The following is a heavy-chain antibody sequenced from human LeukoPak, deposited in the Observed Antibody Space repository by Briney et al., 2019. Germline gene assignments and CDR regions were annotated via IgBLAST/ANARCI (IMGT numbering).Heavy chain of an antibody. D-gene: IGHD5-12*01. CDR3: ARELRYAFDI. J-gene: IGHJ3*02. CDR2: IIPIFGTA. V-gene: IGHV1-69*06. Sequence: GASVTVSCQASGGAFSRYVISWVRQAPGQGLEWMGGIIPIFGTADYAQKFQGRLTITADKSTSTAYLELSSLRSEDTAVYYCARELRYAFDIWGQGTMVTVSS. CDR1: GGAFSRYV.